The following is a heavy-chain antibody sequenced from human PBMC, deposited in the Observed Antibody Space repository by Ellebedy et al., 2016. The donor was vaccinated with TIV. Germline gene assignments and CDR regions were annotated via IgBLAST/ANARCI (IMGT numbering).Heavy chain of an antibody. J-gene: IGHJ3*02. V-gene: IGHV5-51*01. Sequence: PGGSLRLSCAGSADTFTNYWIAWVRQMPGIGLEWMGIISPADSDTRYSPSFQGQVTISADRSISTAYLQWSSLKASDTAMYYCARSDPAAGIWVRGVNMAAFDIWGQGTMVTVSS. CDR1: ADTFTNYW. CDR2: ISPADSDT. CDR3: ARSDPAAGIWVRGVNMAAFDI. D-gene: IGHD3-10*01.